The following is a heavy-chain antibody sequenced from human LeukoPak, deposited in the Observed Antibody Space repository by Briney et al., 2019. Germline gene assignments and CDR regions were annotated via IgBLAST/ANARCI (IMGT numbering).Heavy chain of an antibody. J-gene: IGHJ4*02. CDR3: ARHALYGEVDY. CDR1: GGSISSYY. Sequence: PSETLSLTCTVSGGSISSYYWSWIRQPPGKGLEWIGYIYYSGTTNYNPPLKSRVTISIDTSKNQFSLKLSSVTAADTAVYYCARHALYGEVDYWGQGTLVTVSS. D-gene: IGHD4-17*01. CDR2: IYYSGTT. V-gene: IGHV4-59*08.